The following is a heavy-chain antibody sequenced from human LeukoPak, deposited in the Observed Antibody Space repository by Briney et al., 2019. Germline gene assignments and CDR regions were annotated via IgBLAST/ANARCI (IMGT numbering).Heavy chain of an antibody. Sequence: GGSLRLSCAASGLTFSSHWMHWVRQAPGKGLVWVSRITNDGSSTTYADSVKGRFTISRDNAKNMLYLQVNSLRAEDTAVYYCAKDTYSTSPYYFDYWGQGTLVTVSS. J-gene: IGHJ4*02. CDR2: ITNDGSST. V-gene: IGHV3-74*01. CDR1: GLTFSSHW. CDR3: AKDTYSTSPYYFDY. D-gene: IGHD1-26*01.